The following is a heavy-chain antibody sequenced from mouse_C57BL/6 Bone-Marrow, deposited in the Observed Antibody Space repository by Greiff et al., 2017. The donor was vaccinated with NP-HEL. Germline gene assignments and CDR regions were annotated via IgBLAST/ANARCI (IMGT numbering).Heavy chain of an antibody. D-gene: IGHD2-3*01. V-gene: IGHV1-19*01. CDR3: ARGRPRCDGYFDC. CDR1: GYTFTDYY. J-gene: IGHJ2*01. CDR2: INPYNGGT. Sequence: EVKLVESGPVLVKPGASVKMSCKASGYTFTDYYMNWVKQSHGKSLEWIGVINPYNGGTSYNQKFKGKATLTVDKSSNTAYMELNSLTSEDSAVYYCARGRPRCDGYFDCWGQGTTLTVSS.